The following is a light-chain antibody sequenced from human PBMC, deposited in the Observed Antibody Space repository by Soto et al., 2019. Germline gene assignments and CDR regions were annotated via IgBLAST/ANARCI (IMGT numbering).Light chain of an antibody. Sequence: IVTTQSPATLSVSPGGSATLSCRASQHVSSNLAWYRQKPGQAPTLLIYRASTRATGIPATFSGSGSGTEFTLTISSLQSEDFAVYYCQQYNKWPYTFGQGTKLEI. J-gene: IGKJ2*01. CDR2: RAS. V-gene: IGKV3-15*01. CDR3: QQYNKWPYT. CDR1: QHVSSN.